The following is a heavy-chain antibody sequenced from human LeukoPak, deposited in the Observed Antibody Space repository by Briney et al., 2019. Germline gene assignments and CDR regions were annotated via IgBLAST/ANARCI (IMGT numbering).Heavy chain of an antibody. J-gene: IGHJ6*02. V-gene: IGHV3-21*01. CDR1: GFTFSSYS. D-gene: IGHD2-2*01. CDR3: AREVGSTSGYYYYGMDV. CDR2: ISSSSSYI. Sequence: GGSLRLSCAASGFTFSSYSMNWVRQAPGKGLEWVSSISSSSSYIYYADSVKGRFTTSRDNAKNSLYLQMNSLRAEDTAVYYCAREVGSTSGYYYYGMDVWGQGTTVTVSS.